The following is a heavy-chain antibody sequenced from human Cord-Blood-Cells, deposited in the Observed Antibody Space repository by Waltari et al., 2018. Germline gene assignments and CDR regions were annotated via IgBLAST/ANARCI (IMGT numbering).Heavy chain of an antibody. CDR3: ARGSTTVTTPLDY. CDR1: GFTFSSYS. D-gene: IGHD4-17*01. J-gene: IGHJ4*02. V-gene: IGHV3-48*02. Sequence: EVQLVESGGGLVQPGGSLRLSCAASGFTFSSYSMNWVRQAPGKGLEWVSDISSSSSTIYYADSVKGRFTISRDNAKNSLYLQMNSLRDEDTAVYYCARGSTTVTTPLDYWGQGTLVTVSS. CDR2: ISSSSSTI.